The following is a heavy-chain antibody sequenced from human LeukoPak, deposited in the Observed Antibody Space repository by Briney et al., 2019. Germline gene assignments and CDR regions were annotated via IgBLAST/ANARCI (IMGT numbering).Heavy chain of an antibody. CDR1: GFMFSSNW. D-gene: IGHD5-24*01. Sequence: GGSLRLSCAASGFMFSSNWMSWVRLAPGKGLEWVANIKEDGTETYYVDSVKGRFTISRDNAKNSLYMQMNSLRVEDTAVYYCAKEGRSLQTYWGQGTLVTVSS. V-gene: IGHV3-7*03. CDR2: IKEDGTET. CDR3: AKEGRSLQTY. J-gene: IGHJ4*02.